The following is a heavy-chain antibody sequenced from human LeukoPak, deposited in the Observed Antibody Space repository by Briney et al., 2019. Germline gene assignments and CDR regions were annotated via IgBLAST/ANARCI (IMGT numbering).Heavy chain of an antibody. CDR1: GLTIGSRY. V-gene: IGHV3-74*01. D-gene: IGHD3-3*01. Sequence: GGSLRLSCVASGLTIGSRYMNWVRQAPGKGLVWVSRIKNDGKITTYADSVKGRFTTSRDNAKNTFYLQMNSLRVEDTAVYYCLLIILGGSSQHWGQGTLVTVSS. CDR3: LLIILGGSSQH. J-gene: IGHJ1*01. CDR2: IKNDGKIT.